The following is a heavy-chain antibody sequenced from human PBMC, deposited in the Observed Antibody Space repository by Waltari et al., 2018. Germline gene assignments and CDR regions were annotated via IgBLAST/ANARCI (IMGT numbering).Heavy chain of an antibody. D-gene: IGHD3-10*01. CDR1: GGSISSGGYY. V-gene: IGHV4-31*03. CDR3: ARAQGEKVRGVIFHYYYGMDV. J-gene: IGHJ6*02. Sequence: QVQLQESGPGLVKPSQTLSPTCTVSGGSISSGGYYWSWIRQHPGKGLEWIGYIYYSGSTYYNPSLKSRVTISVDTSKNQFSLKLSSVTAADTAVYYCARAQGEKVRGVIFHYYYGMDVWGQGTTVTVSS. CDR2: IYYSGST.